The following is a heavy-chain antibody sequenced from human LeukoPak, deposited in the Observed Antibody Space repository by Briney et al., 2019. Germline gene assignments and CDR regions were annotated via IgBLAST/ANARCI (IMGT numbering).Heavy chain of an antibody. CDR1: GYTFTSYD. J-gene: IGHJ5*02. V-gene: IGHV1-8*01. CDR2: MNPNSGNT. D-gene: IGHD3-22*01. Sequence: GASVKVSCKASGYTFTSYDINWVRQATGQGLEWTGWMNPNSGNTGYAQKFQGRVTMTRNTSISTAYMELSSLRSEDTAVYYCARGGTYYYDSSGYYYHWGQGTLVTVSS. CDR3: ARGGTYYYDSSGYYYH.